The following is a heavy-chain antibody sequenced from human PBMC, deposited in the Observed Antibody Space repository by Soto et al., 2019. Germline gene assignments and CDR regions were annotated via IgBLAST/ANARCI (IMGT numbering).Heavy chain of an antibody. J-gene: IGHJ4*02. CDR3: AKEIVGAAAADY. V-gene: IGHV3-23*01. CDR1: GFTFSSYA. CDR2: VSGGGGST. D-gene: IGHD1-26*01. Sequence: EVHLLESGGDLVQPGGSLRLSCAASGFTFSSYAMSWVRQAPGKGLEWVSSVSGGGGSTYYADSVKGRFTISRDNSKNTLYLQMNSLRVEDTAVYYCAKEIVGAAAADYWGQGTLVIVSS.